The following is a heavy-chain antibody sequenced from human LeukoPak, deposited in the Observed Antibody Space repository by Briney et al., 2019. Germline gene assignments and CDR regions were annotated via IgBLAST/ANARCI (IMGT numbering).Heavy chain of an antibody. Sequence: ASVKVSCKTSGYTFTTYSMSWVRQAPGQGLEWMGWISAYNGNTNYAQKLQGRVTMTTDTSTSTAYMELRSLRSDDTAVYYCAREGLLDFWSGYTYYYYMDVWGKGTTVTVSS. J-gene: IGHJ6*03. V-gene: IGHV1-18*01. CDR2: ISAYNGNT. D-gene: IGHD3-3*01. CDR1: GYTFTTYS. CDR3: AREGLLDFWSGYTYYYYMDV.